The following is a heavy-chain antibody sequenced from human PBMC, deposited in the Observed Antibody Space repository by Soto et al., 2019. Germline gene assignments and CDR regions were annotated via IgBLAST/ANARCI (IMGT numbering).Heavy chain of an antibody. CDR3: AGCSGGQQMVGLRWFDP. Sequence: SETLSLTCAVYGGSFGGYYWSWIRQPPGKGLEWIGEINHSGSTNYNPSLKSRVTISVDTSKNQFSLKLSSVTAADTAVYYCAGCSGGQQMVGLRWFDPWGQGTLVTVSS. V-gene: IGHV4-34*01. CDR2: INHSGST. CDR1: GGSFGGYY. J-gene: IGHJ5*02. D-gene: IGHD6-13*01.